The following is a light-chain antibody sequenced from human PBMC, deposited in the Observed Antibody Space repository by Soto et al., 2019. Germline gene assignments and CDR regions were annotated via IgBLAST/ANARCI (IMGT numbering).Light chain of an antibody. V-gene: IGLV2-14*01. J-gene: IGLJ1*01. CDR3: TSYTTSSTRV. Sequence: QSVLTQPASVSGSPGQSIAISCTGTSSDVGIYNYVSWYQQHPGKVPKLIIYEVTNRPSGVSNRFSGSKSGNTASLIISGLQAEDEADYYCTSYTTSSTRVFGTGTKLTV. CDR1: SSDVGIYNY. CDR2: EVT.